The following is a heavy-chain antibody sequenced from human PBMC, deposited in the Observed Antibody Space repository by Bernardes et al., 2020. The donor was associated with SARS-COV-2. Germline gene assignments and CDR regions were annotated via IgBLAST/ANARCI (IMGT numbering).Heavy chain of an antibody. V-gene: IGHV4-39*07. J-gene: IGHJ4*02. Sequence: SETLSLTCTVSGGSISSSSYYWGWIRQPPGKGLEWIGSIYYSGSTYYNPSLKSRVTISVDTSKNQFSLKLSSVTAADTAVYYCARVSITIFGVVSSFDYWGQGTLVTVSS. CDR3: ARVSITIFGVVSSFDY. D-gene: IGHD3-3*01. CDR2: IYYSGST. CDR1: GGSISSSSYY.